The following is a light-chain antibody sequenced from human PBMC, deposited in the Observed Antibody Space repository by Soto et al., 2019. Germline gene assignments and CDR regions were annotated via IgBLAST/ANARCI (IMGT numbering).Light chain of an antibody. J-gene: IGKJ4*01. Sequence: DIQMTQSPSTLSASVGDRVTITCRASESISGWLACYQQKPGKAPKLLIYDASSLESGVPSRFSGSGSGTEFTHTISSLQPDDVGSYHCQQYKSYFLSFGGGTKVQIK. CDR2: DAS. CDR1: ESISGW. V-gene: IGKV1-5*01. CDR3: QQYKSYFLS.